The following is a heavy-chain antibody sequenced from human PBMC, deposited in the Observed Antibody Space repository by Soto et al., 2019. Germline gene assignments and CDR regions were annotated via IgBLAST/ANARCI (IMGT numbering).Heavy chain of an antibody. V-gene: IGHV4-59*08. D-gene: IGHD3-10*01. J-gene: IGHJ3*02. CDR1: GGSISSYY. CDR2: IYYSGST. Sequence: SETLSLTCTVSGGSISSYYWSWIRQPPGKGLEWIGYIYYSGSTNYNPSLKSRVTISVDTSKNQFSLKLSSVTAADTAVYYCARHGSLWGNDAFDIWGQGTMVTVSS. CDR3: ARHGSLWGNDAFDI.